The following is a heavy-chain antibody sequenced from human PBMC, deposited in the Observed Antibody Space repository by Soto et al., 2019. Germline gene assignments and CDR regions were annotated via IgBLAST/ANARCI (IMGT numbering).Heavy chain of an antibody. Sequence: SETLSLTCTVSGGSISSSSYYWGWIRQPPGKGLEWIGSIYYSGSTYYNPSLKSRVTISVDTSKNQFSLKLSSVTAADTAVYYCARPAYGSGSYYPDYYYYMDVWGKGTTVTVSS. D-gene: IGHD3-10*01. J-gene: IGHJ6*03. CDR1: GGSISSSSYY. CDR2: IYYSGST. CDR3: ARPAYGSGSYYPDYYYYMDV. V-gene: IGHV4-39*01.